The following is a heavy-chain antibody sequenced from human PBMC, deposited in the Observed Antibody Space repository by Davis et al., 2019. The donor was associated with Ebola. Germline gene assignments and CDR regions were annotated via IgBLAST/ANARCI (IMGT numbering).Heavy chain of an antibody. D-gene: IGHD5-18*01. Sequence: PGGSLRLSCTASGFTFGDYAMSWVRQAPGKGLEWVGFIRSKAYGGTTEYAASVKGRFTISRDDSKSIAYLQMNSLKTEDTAVYYCTREHRMPGYSYGYAWIDYWGQGTLVTVSS. CDR2: IRSKAYGGTT. J-gene: IGHJ4*02. CDR3: TREHRMPGYSYGYAWIDY. V-gene: IGHV3-49*04. CDR1: GFTFGDYA.